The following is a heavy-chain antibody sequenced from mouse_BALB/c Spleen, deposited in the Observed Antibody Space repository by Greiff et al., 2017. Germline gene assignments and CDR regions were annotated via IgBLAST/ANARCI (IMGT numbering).Heavy chain of an antibody. Sequence: EVMLVESGGGLVQPGGSRKLSCAASGFTFSSFGMHLVRQAPEKGLEWVAYISSGSSTIYYADTVKGRFTISRDNPKNTLFLQMTSLRSEDTAMYYFARNYGTPYYAMDYWGQGTSVTVSS. J-gene: IGHJ4*01. D-gene: IGHD2-1*01. CDR2: ISSGSSTI. V-gene: IGHV5-17*02. CDR3: ARNYGTPYYAMDY. CDR1: GFTFSSFG.